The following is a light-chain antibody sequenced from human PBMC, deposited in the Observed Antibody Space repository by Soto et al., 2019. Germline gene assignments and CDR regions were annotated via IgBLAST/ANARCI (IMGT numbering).Light chain of an antibody. V-gene: IGKV3-20*01. Sequence: EIVLTQSPGSLSLSLGERATLSCRASQSVDSAFFAWYQQKHGQPPRLLMYGASRRATGIPDRFSGSGSGTDFTLTISRLEPEAFAVYYCQQYASSLTFGQGTKVEI. CDR1: QSVDSAF. CDR2: GAS. CDR3: QQYASSLT. J-gene: IGKJ1*01.